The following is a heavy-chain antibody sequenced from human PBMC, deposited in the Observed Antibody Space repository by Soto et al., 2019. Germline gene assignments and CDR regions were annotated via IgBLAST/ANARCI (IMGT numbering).Heavy chain of an antibody. V-gene: IGHV4-59*08. CDR1: GGSISSYY. CDR2: IFYFGST. J-gene: IGHJ4*02. D-gene: IGHD3-9*01. Sequence: QVQLQESGPGLVKPSETLSLTCTVSGGSISSYYWSWIRQTPGKGLEWIWYIFYFGSTNYNPSLKIRVTLSIDTSKNQLSLKLSSVTAADTAVYYCARHSPDFDWLSQFDYWGQGTLVTVSS. CDR3: ARHSPDFDWLSQFDY.